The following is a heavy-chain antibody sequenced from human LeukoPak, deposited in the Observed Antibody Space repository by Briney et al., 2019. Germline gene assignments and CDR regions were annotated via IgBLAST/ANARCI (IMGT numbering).Heavy chain of an antibody. CDR3: ALWFGELSPWFDP. V-gene: IGHV4-31*03. CDR1: GGSISSGGYY. D-gene: IGHD3-10*01. CDR2: VYYSGST. Sequence: PSQTLSLTCTVSGGSISSGGYYWSWIRQHPGKGLEWIGYVYYSGSTYYNPSLKSRVTISVDTSKNQFSLKLSSVTAADTAVYCCALWFGELSPWFDPWGQGTLVTVSS. J-gene: IGHJ5*02.